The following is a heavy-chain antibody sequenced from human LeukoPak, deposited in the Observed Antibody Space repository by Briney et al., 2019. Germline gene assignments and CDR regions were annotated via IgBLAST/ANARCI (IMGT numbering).Heavy chain of an antibody. D-gene: IGHD3-22*01. Sequence: TSETLSLTCTVSDGSISGYCWSWIRQPAARGLDWIGRIYSSGSTNYNPSLKSRVTMSVDTSKNQFSLKLTSVTAADTAVYYCARGYFDSSGYYPYYFDYWGQGTLVTVSS. J-gene: IGHJ4*02. CDR2: IYSSGST. V-gene: IGHV4-4*07. CDR1: DGSISGYC. CDR3: ARGYFDSSGYYPYYFDY.